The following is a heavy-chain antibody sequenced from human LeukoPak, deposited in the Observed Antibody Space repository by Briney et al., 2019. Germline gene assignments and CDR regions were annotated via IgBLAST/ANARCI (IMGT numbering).Heavy chain of an antibody. CDR3: ATRGNPHDYYYYMDV. V-gene: IGHV1-24*01. J-gene: IGHJ6*03. Sequence: APVKVSCKVSGYTLTELSMHWVRQAPGKGLEWMGGFDPEDGETIYAQKFQGRVTMTEDTSTDTAYMELSSLRSEDTAVYYCATRGNPHDYYYYMDVWGKGTTVTVSS. CDR2: FDPEDGET. CDR1: GYTLTELS. D-gene: IGHD1-14*01.